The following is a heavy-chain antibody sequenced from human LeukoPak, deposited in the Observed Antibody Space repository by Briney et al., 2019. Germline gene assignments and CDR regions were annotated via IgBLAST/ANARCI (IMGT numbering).Heavy chain of an antibody. CDR1: GYSFTSYW. Sequence: GESLKISCKGSGYSFTSYWIGWVRQMPGIGLEWMGIIYPGDSDSRYSPSFPGQVTISADKSISTAYLQWSSLKATDTAMYYCARQVAYTSGRTFDFWGQGTLVTVSS. CDR2: IYPGDSDS. CDR3: ARQVAYTSGRTFDF. V-gene: IGHV5-51*01. J-gene: IGHJ4*02. D-gene: IGHD6-19*01.